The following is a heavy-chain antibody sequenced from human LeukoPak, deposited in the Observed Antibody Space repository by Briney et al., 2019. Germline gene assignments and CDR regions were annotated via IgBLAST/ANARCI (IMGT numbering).Heavy chain of an antibody. Sequence: GESLKISCKGSGYSFTSYWIGWVRQMPGKGLEWMGIIYPGDSDTRYIPSFQGQVTISADKSISTAYLQWSSLKASDTAMYYCARFTMVRGVTRWFDPWGQGTLVTVSS. CDR3: ARFTMVRGVTRWFDP. J-gene: IGHJ5*02. CDR1: GYSFTSYW. CDR2: IYPGDSDT. V-gene: IGHV5-51*01. D-gene: IGHD3-10*01.